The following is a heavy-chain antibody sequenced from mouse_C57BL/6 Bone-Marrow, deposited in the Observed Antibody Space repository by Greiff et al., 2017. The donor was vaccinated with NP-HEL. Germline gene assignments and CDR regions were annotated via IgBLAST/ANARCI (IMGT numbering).Heavy chain of an antibody. CDR2: IDPSDSYT. Sequence: QVHVKQPGAELVRPGTSVKLSCKASGYTFTSYWMHWVKQRPGQGLEWIGVIDPSDSYTNYNQKFKGKATLTVDTSSSTAYMQLSSLTSEDSAVYYCAREAYGNYGDYWGQGTTLTVSS. CDR1: GYTFTSYW. D-gene: IGHD2-1*01. V-gene: IGHV1-59*01. CDR3: AREAYGNYGDY. J-gene: IGHJ2*01.